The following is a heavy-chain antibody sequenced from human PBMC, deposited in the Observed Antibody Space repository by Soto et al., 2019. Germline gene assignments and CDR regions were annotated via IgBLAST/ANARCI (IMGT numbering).Heavy chain of an antibody. CDR2: IYPSDSGT. J-gene: IGHJ4*02. D-gene: IGHD3-3*01. CDR3: ARGGVSTRTFGY. Sequence: PGESLKISCKGSGYNFAGYWIAWVRQMPGKGLELMGIIYPSDSGTRYRPSFQGQVTISADKSISSAYLQWSSLRASDTAMYYCARGGVSTRTFGYWGQGTQVTVSS. V-gene: IGHV5-51*01. CDR1: GYNFAGYW.